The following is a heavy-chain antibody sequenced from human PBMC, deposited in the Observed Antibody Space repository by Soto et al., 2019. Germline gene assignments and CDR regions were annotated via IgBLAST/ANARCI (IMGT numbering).Heavy chain of an antibody. Sequence: SDTLSLTCAVSGGSIRRGGYSGIWIRQPPGKGLEWFGDIYHSGSTYYTPSLKSRVTIALDRAKNQFSLRLSSVTAAGTAIYSCATCLSVVGLYIPPFAPSGERSPVTVS. CDR3: ATCLSVVGLYIPPFAP. CDR1: GGSIRRGGYS. V-gene: IGHV4-30-2*01. J-gene: IGHJ5*02. D-gene: IGHD2-8*01. CDR2: IYHSGST.